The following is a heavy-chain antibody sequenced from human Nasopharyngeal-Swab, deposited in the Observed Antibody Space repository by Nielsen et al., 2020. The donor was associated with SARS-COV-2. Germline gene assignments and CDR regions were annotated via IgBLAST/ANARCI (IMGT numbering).Heavy chain of an antibody. Sequence: SETLSLTCAVSGGSISSGGYSWSWIRQPPGKGLEWIGYIYHSGSTYYNPSLKSRVTISVDRSKNQFSLKLSSVTAADTAVYYCARGTAMGMYNWFDPWGQGTLATVSS. V-gene: IGHV4-30-2*01. CDR1: GGSISSGGYS. CDR2: IYHSGST. CDR3: ARGTAMGMYNWFDP. J-gene: IGHJ5*02. D-gene: IGHD5-18*01.